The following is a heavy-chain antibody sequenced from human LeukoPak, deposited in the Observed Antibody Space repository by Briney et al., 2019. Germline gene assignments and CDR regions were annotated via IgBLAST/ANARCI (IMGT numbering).Heavy chain of an antibody. CDR3: TRDASNFNDFDY. CDR2: VSSHGNDG. Sequence: GGSLRLSCAVSEFSFSHFAMHWVRQAPGKGLEWLAVVSSHGNDGYYAYSVKGRFTISRDNSKSTFYLQLDSLRPDDTAIYYCTRDASNFNDFDYWGQGTLVTVSS. D-gene: IGHD5-24*01. V-gene: IGHV3-30*01. J-gene: IGHJ4*02. CDR1: EFSFSHFA.